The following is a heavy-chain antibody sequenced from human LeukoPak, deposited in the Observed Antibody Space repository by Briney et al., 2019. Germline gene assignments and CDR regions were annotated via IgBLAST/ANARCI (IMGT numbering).Heavy chain of an antibody. CDR1: GFTFSSYA. CDR2: IPYDGSNK. Sequence: GGSLRLSCAASGFTFSSYAMHWVRQAPGKGLEWVAVIPYDGSNKYYADSVKGRFTISRDNSKNTLYLQMNSLRAEDTAVYYCAIDIVVVPAAIDYWGQGTLVTVSS. J-gene: IGHJ4*02. CDR3: AIDIVVVPAAIDY. D-gene: IGHD2-2*01. V-gene: IGHV3-30-3*01.